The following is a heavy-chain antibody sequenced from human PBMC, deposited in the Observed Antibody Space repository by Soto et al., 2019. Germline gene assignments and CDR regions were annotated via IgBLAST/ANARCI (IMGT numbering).Heavy chain of an antibody. CDR1: GYTFTGYY. J-gene: IGHJ4*02. CDR3: AAPSGDPYGSGSHQAVDY. D-gene: IGHD3-10*01. Sequence: GASVKVSCKASGYTFTGYYMHWVRQAPGQGLEWMGWINPNSGGTNYAQKFQGRVTMTRDTSISTAYMELSRLRSDDTAGYYCAAPSGDPYGSGSHQAVDYWGQGTLVTVSS. CDR2: INPNSGGT. V-gene: IGHV1-2*02.